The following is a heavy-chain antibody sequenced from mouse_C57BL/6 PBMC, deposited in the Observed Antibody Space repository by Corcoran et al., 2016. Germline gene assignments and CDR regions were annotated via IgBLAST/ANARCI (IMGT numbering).Heavy chain of an antibody. CDR2: IYPGDGDT. J-gene: IGHJ3*01. Sequence: QVQLQQSGAELVKPGASVKISCKASGYAFSSYWMNWVKQRPGKGLEWIGQIYPGDGDTNYNGKFKGKATLTADKSSSTAYMQLNSLTSEDSAVYFCARSGPYSNSFAYWGQGTLVTVSA. D-gene: IGHD2-5*01. CDR3: ARSGPYSNSFAY. V-gene: IGHV1-80*01. CDR1: GYAFSSYW.